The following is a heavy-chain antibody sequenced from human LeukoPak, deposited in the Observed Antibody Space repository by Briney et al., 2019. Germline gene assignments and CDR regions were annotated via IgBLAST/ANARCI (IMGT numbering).Heavy chain of an antibody. CDR3: ARYFAGIAAAGKGYFDY. D-gene: IGHD6-13*01. Sequence: PSETLSLTCTVSGGSISSYYWSWIRQPPGKGLEWIGYIYYSGSTNYNPSLKSRVTISVDTSKSQFSLKLSSVTAADTAVYYCARYFAGIAAAGKGYFDYWDQGTLVTVSS. J-gene: IGHJ4*02. V-gene: IGHV4-59*01. CDR2: IYYSGST. CDR1: GGSISSYY.